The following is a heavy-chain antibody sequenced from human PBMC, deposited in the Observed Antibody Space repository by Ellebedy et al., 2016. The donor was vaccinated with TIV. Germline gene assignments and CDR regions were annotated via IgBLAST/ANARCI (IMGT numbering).Heavy chain of an antibody. D-gene: IGHD5-24*01. V-gene: IGHV3-11*06. CDR2: ISRTSTYT. J-gene: IGHJ4*02. CDR1: GFTFTDYY. Sequence: GESLKISXAASGFTFTDYYMSWIRQAPGKGLEWVSYISRTSTYTNYADSVKGRFTISRDNAKNSLYLQMNSLRAEDTAVYFCARGEGWIDNWGQGTLVTVSS. CDR3: ARGEGWIDN.